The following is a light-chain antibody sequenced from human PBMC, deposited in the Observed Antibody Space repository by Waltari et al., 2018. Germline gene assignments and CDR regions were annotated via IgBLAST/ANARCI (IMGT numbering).Light chain of an antibody. CDR2: AAT. J-gene: IGKJ2*01. Sequence: DIQMTQSPSSLSASVCDTFTITCRASQGISSYLNGFQQRPGKAPKLLIYAATTLQSGVPSRFSGSGSGTEFTLTISSLQPEDFATYYCLQHNSYPYTFGQGTKVEIK. CDR3: LQHNSYPYT. V-gene: IGKV1-17*01. CDR1: QGISSY.